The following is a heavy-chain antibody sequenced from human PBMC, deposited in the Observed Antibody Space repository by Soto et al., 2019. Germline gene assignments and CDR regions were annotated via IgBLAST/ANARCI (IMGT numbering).Heavy chain of an antibody. J-gene: IGHJ4*02. V-gene: IGHV1-18*01. CDR1: GYTFTSYG. D-gene: IGHD3-22*01. Sequence: GASVKVSCKASGYTFTSYGISWVRQAPGQGLEWMGWISAYNGNTNYAQKLQGRVTMTTDTSTSTAYMELRSLRSDDTAVYYCAREARDYYDSSGYYYVYSFDYWGPGTLVTLSS. CDR3: AREARDYYDSSGYYYVYSFDY. CDR2: ISAYNGNT.